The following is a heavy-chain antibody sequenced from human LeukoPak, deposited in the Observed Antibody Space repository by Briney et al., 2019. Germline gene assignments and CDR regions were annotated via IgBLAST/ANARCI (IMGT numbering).Heavy chain of an antibody. D-gene: IGHD6-6*01. CDR3: AVSSSSEYAFDI. J-gene: IGHJ3*02. V-gene: IGHV1-2*02. Sequence: ASVKVSCKASGYTFTGYYMYWVRQAPGQGLEWMGWINPNSGGTNYAQKFQGRVTMTRDTSISTAYMELSRLRSDDTAVYYCAVSSSSEYAFDIWGQGTMVTVSS. CDR2: INPNSGGT. CDR1: GYTFTGYY.